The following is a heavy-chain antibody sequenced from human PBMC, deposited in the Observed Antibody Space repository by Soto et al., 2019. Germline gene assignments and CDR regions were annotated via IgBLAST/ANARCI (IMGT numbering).Heavy chain of an antibody. V-gene: IGHV4-34*01. D-gene: IGHD6-13*01. CDR3: ARAPRESIAAAGTVRYYGMDV. J-gene: IGHJ6*02. CDR2: INHSGST. CDR1: GGSFSGYY. Sequence: AETLSLTCAVYGGSFSGYYWSWIRQPPGKGLEWIGEINHSGSTNYNPSLKSRVTISVDTSKNQFSLKLSSVTAADTAVYYCARAPRESIAAAGTVRYYGMDVWGQGTTVTVS.